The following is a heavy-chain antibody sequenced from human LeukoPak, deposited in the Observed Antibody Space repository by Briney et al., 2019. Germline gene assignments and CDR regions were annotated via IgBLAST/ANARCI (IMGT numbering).Heavy chain of an antibody. CDR3: ARDGGYGSGSHSVY. CDR1: GFTFSSYA. CDR2: ISYDGSNK. J-gene: IGHJ4*02. V-gene: IGHV3-30-3*01. Sequence: PGGSLRLSCAASGFTFSSYAMHWVRQAPGKGLEWVAVISYDGSNKYYADSVKGRFTISRDNSKNTLYLQMNSLRAEDTAVYYCARDGGYGSGSHSVYWGQGTLVTASS. D-gene: IGHD3-10*01.